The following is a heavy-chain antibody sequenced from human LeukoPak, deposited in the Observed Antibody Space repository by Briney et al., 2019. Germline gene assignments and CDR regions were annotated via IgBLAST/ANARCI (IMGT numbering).Heavy chain of an antibody. Sequence: SETLSLTCIVSGGSISSYYWRWIRQPPGKGLEWIGYIYYSGSTNYDPSLKSRLTISVDTSKNQFSLNLRSVTAADTAVYYCAREHRSSTCYYDYWGQGTLVTVSS. V-gene: IGHV4-59*01. J-gene: IGHJ4*02. CDR1: GGSISSYY. D-gene: IGHD2-2*01. CDR3: AREHRSSTCYYDY. CDR2: IYYSGST.